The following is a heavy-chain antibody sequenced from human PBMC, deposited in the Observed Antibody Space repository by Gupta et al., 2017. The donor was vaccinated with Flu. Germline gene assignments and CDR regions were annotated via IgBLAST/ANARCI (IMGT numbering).Heavy chain of an antibody. D-gene: IGHD1-7*01. J-gene: IGHJ6*03. CDR3: AKTGTTGYFYMDV. Sequence: VRQAPGKGLEWVAMISYDGDKTSYVDSVKGRFTVSRDNSRDTLYLQMNSLTDDDTAVYYCAKTGTTGYFYMDVWGNGTTGIVSS. V-gene: IGHV3-33*05. CDR2: ISYDGDKT.